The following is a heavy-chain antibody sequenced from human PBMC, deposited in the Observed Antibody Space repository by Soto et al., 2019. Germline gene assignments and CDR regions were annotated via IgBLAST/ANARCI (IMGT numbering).Heavy chain of an antibody. D-gene: IGHD6-19*01. CDR2: IYYSGST. CDR3: ARLEIAVAGTGWFDP. V-gene: IGHV4-39*01. Sequence: SETLSLTCTVSGGSISSSSYYWGWIRQPPGKGLEWIGSIYYSGSTYYNPSLESRVTISVDTSKNQFSLKLSSVTAADTAVYYCARLEIAVAGTGWFDPWGQGTLVTVSS. J-gene: IGHJ5*02. CDR1: GGSISSSSYY.